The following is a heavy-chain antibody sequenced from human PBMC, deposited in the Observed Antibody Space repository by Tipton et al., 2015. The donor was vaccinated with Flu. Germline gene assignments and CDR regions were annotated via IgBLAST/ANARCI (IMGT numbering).Heavy chain of an antibody. J-gene: IGHJ4*02. CDR2: IWSDGSTE. CDR3: ARDIGTTVFYFDH. D-gene: IGHD1-14*01. V-gene: IGHV3-33*01. CDR1: GFTLSNYG. Sequence: SLRLSCAVSGFTLSNYGMHWVRQTPGKGLEWVAVIWSDGSTEYYADSVKGRFTISRDNSRGTLYPQMNSLRGDDTAVYFCARDIGTTVFYFDHWGQGALVTVSS.